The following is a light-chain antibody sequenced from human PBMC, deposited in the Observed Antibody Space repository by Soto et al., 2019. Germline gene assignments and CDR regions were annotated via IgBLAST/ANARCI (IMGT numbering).Light chain of an antibody. CDR2: DTF. V-gene: IGKV3-15*01. Sequence: EIVMTQSPATLSVSPGERATLSCRASQSINSNLAWYQQKPGQAPRLLIYDTFTGATGIPARFSGSGSGTEFTLTISSLQSEDFAVYYCQQYKNWPPYTFGQGTKLEI. CDR1: QSINSN. CDR3: QQYKNWPPYT. J-gene: IGKJ2*01.